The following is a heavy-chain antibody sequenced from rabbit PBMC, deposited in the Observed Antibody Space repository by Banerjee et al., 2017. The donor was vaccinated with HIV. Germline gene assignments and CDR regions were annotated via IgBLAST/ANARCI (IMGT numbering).Heavy chain of an antibody. CDR3: ARNIHVGYDGASL. Sequence: QQLVESGGGLVKPGASPTLTCKASGFSFSSGYDMCWVRQAPGKGLEWIACFVNGRDNPYYTNWAKGRFTISSASSTTVTLQMTSLTAADTATYFCARNIHVGYDGASLWGQGTLVTVS. CDR2: FVNGRDNP. J-gene: IGHJ3*01. V-gene: IGHV1S40*01. D-gene: IGHD4-2*01. CDR1: GFSFSSGYD.